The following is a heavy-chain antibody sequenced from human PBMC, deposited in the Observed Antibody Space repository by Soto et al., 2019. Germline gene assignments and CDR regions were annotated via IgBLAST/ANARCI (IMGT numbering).Heavy chain of an antibody. D-gene: IGHD1-26*01. J-gene: IGHJ4*02. V-gene: IGHV4-30-2*01. CDR3: AAGGGLPRYY. CDR1: GGSISSGGYS. Sequence: QLQLQESGSGLVKPSQTLSLTCAVSGGSISSGGYSWSWIRQPPGEGLEWIGYIYHRGSTYYNPSLKRRVPISVDRSKNQCSLKLSSVTAADTAVDYCAAGGGLPRYYWGQGTLVTVSS. CDR2: IYHRGST.